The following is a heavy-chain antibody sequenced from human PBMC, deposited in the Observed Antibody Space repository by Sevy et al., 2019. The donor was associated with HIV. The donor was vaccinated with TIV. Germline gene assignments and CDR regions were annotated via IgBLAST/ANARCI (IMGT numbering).Heavy chain of an antibody. CDR3: AKDITMVQGVIDYYYYYGMDV. V-gene: IGHV3-30*02. Sequence: GGSLRLSCAASGFTFNNYAMSWVRQAPGKGLEWVAFIRYDGSNKYYADSVKGRFTISRDNSKNTLYLKMNSLRAEDTAVYYCAKDITMVQGVIDYYYYYGMDVWGQGTTVTVSS. CDR1: GFTFNNYA. D-gene: IGHD3-10*01. J-gene: IGHJ6*02. CDR2: IRYDGSNK.